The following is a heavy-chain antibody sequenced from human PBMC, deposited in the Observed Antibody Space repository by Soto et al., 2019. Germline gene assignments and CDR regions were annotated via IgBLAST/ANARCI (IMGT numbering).Heavy chain of an antibody. V-gene: IGHV6-1*01. J-gene: IGHJ5*02. CDR2: TYYRSKWYN. CDR1: GDSVSSNSAA. D-gene: IGHD2-15*01. Sequence: QVQLQQSGPGLVKPSQTLSLTCAISGDSVSSNSAAWNWIRQSPSRGLEWLGRTYYRSKWYNDYEXPXXXRXXISPDTSKNQFSLQLTSVTPEDTAVYYCARDGNARPSCFDLWGQGTLVTVSS. CDR3: ARDGNARPSCFDL.